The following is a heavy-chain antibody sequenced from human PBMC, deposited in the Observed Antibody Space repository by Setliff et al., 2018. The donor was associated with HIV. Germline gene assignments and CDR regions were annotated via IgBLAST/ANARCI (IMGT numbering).Heavy chain of an antibody. V-gene: IGHV1-2*06. D-gene: IGHD1-26*01. CDR2: INPNPGKT. Sequence: ASVKVSCKESLRDPPGYNFKEHYIHWVRQAPGQGLEWMGQINPNPGKTKFTQKFQDRVTVTRDTSINTVYMDLVRLRYDDTAIYYCARGFFSGTYHYFDFWGQGSLVTVSS. CDR1: GYNFKEHY. J-gene: IGHJ4*01. CDR3: ARGFFSGTYHYFDF.